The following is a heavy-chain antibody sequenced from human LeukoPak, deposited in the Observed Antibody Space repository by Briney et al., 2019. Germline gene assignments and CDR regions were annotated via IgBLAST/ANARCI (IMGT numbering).Heavy chain of an antibody. CDR2: INHSGST. V-gene: IGHV4-34*01. D-gene: IGHD6-25*01. CDR3: VSSDGNWFDP. J-gene: IGHJ5*02. CDR1: GGSFSGYY. Sequence: SETLSLTCAVYGGSFSGYYWSWIRQPPGKGLEWIGEINHSGSTNYNPSLKSRVTISVDTSKNQFSLKLSSVTAADTAVYYCVSSDGNWFDPWGQGTLVTVSS.